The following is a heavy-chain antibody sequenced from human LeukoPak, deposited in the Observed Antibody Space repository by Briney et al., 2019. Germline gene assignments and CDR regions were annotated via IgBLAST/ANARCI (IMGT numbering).Heavy chain of an antibody. CDR2: MNPNSGNT. CDR3: ARVHPGSSLLIGEIDS. CDR1: GYTFTSYD. J-gene: IGHJ5*01. D-gene: IGHD6-13*01. Sequence: ASVKVSCKASGYTFTSYDINWVRQAPGQGLEWMGWMNPNSGNTGYAQKFQGRVTMTRNTSISTAYMELSSLRSEDTAVYYCARVHPGSSLLIGEIDSWGQGTLVTVSS. V-gene: IGHV1-8*01.